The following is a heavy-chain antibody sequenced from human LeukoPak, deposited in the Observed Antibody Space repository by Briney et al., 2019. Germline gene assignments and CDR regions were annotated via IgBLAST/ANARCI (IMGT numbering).Heavy chain of an antibody. Sequence: SETLSLTCTVSGGSISSYYWSWIRQPPGKGLEWIGYIYYSGSTNYNPSPKSRVTISVDTSKNQFSLKLSSVTAADTAVYYCARGPAYYYDSSGYYSFDYWGQGTLVTVSS. CDR2: IYYSGST. V-gene: IGHV4-59*01. CDR3: ARGPAYYYDSSGYYSFDY. J-gene: IGHJ4*02. D-gene: IGHD3-22*01. CDR1: GGSISSYY.